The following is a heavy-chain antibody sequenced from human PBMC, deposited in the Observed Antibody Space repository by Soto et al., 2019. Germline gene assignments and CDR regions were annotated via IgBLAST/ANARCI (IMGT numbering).Heavy chain of an antibody. CDR3: AKVRKQWLVPDY. J-gene: IGHJ4*02. V-gene: IGHV3-30*18. CDR1: GFTFSSYG. D-gene: IGHD6-19*01. Sequence: GGSLRLSFAASGFTFSSYGMHWVRQAPGKGLEWVAVISYDGSNKYYADSVKGRFTISRDNSKNTLYLQMNSLRAEDTAVYYCAKVRKQWLVPDYWGQGTLVTVSS. CDR2: ISYDGSNK.